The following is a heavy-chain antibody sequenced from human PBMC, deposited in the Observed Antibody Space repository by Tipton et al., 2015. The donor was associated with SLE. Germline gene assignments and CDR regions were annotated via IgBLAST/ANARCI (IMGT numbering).Heavy chain of an antibody. J-gene: IGHJ4*02. D-gene: IGHD6-13*01. CDR2: FFHGGST. CDR1: GVSISSGYY. V-gene: IGHV4-38-2*02. Sequence: TLSLTCTVSGVSISSGYYWGWIRQSPGRGLEWIGSFFHGGSTYYNPSLKSRVTISVDTSKNQFSLRLTSVTAADTAVYYCVRDFRQQLVYFVYWGQGTLVTVSS. CDR3: VRDFRQQLVYFVY.